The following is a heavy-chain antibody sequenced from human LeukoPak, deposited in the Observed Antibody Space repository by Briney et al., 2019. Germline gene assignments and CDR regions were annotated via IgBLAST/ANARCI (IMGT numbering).Heavy chain of an antibody. D-gene: IGHD2-2*03. Sequence: ASVKVSCKASGYTFTNYVISWVRQAPGQGVEWMGWINTDRGNTNYAQKFKGKVTMTTETATSTVYMELRSLRSDDTAVYYCARDGYCSGSSCYDCFDPWGQGTLVAVSS. CDR2: INTDRGNT. CDR1: GYTFTNYV. CDR3: ARDGYCSGSSCYDCFDP. J-gene: IGHJ5*02. V-gene: IGHV1-18*01.